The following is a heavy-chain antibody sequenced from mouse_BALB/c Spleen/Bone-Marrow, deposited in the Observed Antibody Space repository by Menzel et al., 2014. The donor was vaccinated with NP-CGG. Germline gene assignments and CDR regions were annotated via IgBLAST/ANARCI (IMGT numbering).Heavy chain of an antibody. J-gene: IGHJ3*01. Sequence: EVKLVESGGGLVQPGGSLRLSCATSGFASTDYYMSWVRQPPGKALEWLGFIRNKANGYTTEYSASVKGRFTISRDNSQSILYLQMNTLRAEDSATYYCARDSSGYVRFAYWGQGTLVTVSA. CDR1: GFASTDYY. D-gene: IGHD3-1*01. V-gene: IGHV7-3*02. CDR3: ARDSSGYVRFAY. CDR2: IRNKANGYTT.